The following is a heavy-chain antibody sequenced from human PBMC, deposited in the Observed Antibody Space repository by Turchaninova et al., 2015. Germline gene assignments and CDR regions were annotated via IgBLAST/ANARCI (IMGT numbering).Heavy chain of an antibody. CDR1: GGSISRGRYY. V-gene: IGHV4-39*07. CDR2: FYYSGNT. CDR3: ARDFRGYSYGEFDY. Sequence: QLQLQESGPGLVKPSATLSLPCPVSGGSISRGRYYWGWIRLPPGKGMEWIGSFYYSGNTYYNPSLKSRVTISVDTSKNQFSLKVSSVTAADTAVYYCARDFRGYSYGEFDYWGQGTLVTVSS. D-gene: IGHD5-18*01. J-gene: IGHJ4*02.